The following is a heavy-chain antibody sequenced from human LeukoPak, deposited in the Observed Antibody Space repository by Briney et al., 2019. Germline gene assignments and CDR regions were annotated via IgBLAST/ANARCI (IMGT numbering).Heavy chain of an antibody. Sequence: ASVKVSCKASGGTFSSYAISWVRQAPGQGLEWMGRIIPIFGTANYAQKFQGRVTITTDESTSTAYMELSSLRSEDTAVYYCARGRLDYYDSSGRMYYFDYWGQGTLVTVSS. CDR3: ARGRLDYYDSSGRMYYFDY. J-gene: IGHJ4*02. V-gene: IGHV1-69*05. CDR1: GGTFSSYA. D-gene: IGHD3-22*01. CDR2: IIPIFGTA.